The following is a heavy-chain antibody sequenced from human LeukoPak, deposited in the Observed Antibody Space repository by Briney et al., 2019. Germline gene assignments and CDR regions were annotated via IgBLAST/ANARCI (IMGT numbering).Heavy chain of an antibody. D-gene: IGHD3-22*01. CDR2: IYYSGST. CDR1: GGSISSYY. CDR3: ARSPLYYYDSSGNYYYYMDV. Sequence: PSETLSLTCTVSGGSISSYYWSWIRQPPGKGLEWIGYIYYSGSTNYNPSLKSRVTISVDTSKNQFSLKLSSVTAADTAVYYCARSPLYYYDSSGNYYYYMDVWDKGTTVTISS. J-gene: IGHJ6*03. V-gene: IGHV4-59*01.